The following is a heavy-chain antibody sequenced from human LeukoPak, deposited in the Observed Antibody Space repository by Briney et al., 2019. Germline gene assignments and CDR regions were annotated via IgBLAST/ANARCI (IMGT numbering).Heavy chain of an antibody. CDR3: AKDLMVRGVPRQGFDY. D-gene: IGHD3-10*01. J-gene: IGHJ4*02. CDR2: IRYDGSIK. Sequence: GGSLRLSCAASGFTFSSYGMHWVRQAPGKGLEWVAFIRYDGSIKYYADSVKGRFTISRDNSKNTLYLQMNSLRAEDTAVYYCAKDLMVRGVPRQGFDYWGQGTLVTVSS. V-gene: IGHV3-30*02. CDR1: GFTFSSYG.